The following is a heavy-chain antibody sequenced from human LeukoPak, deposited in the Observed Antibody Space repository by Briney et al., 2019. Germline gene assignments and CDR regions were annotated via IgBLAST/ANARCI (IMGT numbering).Heavy chain of an antibody. J-gene: IGHJ4*02. D-gene: IGHD1-26*01. V-gene: IGHV3-23*01. CDR1: GFTFSSYA. CDR2: ISGSGSST. Sequence: GGSLRLSCAASGFTFSSYAMSWVRRAPGKGLEWVSAISGSGSSTYKADSVKGRFTISRDNSKNTLYLQMNSLSAEDTAVYYCAKSDSGSYDYYDYWGQGTLVTVSS. CDR3: AKSDSGSYDYYDY.